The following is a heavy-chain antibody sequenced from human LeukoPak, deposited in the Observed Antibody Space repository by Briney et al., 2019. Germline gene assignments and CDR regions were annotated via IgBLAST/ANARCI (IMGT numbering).Heavy chain of an antibody. CDR3: ARGMRYDILTGPDNAFDI. CDR1: GFTFSSYE. J-gene: IGHJ3*02. CDR2: ISSSGSTI. D-gene: IGHD3-9*01. Sequence: GGSLRLSCAASGFTFSSYEMNWVRQAPGKGLEWVSYISSSGSTIYYADSVKGRFTISRDNAKNSLYLQMNSLRAEDTAVYYCARGMRYDILTGPDNAFDIWGQGTMVTVSS. V-gene: IGHV3-48*03.